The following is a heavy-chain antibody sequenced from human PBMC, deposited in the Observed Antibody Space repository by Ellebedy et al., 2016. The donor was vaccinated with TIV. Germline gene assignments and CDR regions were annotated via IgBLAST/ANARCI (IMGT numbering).Heavy chain of an antibody. Sequence: GGSLRLXCAASGFTFSSYAMHWVRQAPGKGLEWVSSISSSSSYIYYADSVKGRFTISRDNAKNSLYLQMNSLRAEDTAVYYCARRDYGGNSPNWYFDLWGRGTLVTVSS. CDR2: ISSSSSYI. V-gene: IGHV3-21*01. CDR1: GFTFSSYA. J-gene: IGHJ2*01. CDR3: ARRDYGGNSPNWYFDL. D-gene: IGHD4-23*01.